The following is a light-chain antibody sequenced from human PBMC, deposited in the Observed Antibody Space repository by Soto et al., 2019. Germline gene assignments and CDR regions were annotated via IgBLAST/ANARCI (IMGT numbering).Light chain of an antibody. Sequence: EIVLTQSPGALSLSPGERATLSCRASQTVNDNYLAWYQQKPGQAPRLLIYGASTRATGIPDRFSGSGSGTDFTLTISRLEPEDFAVYYCQQYGGSPRVSFGGGTKVEIK. CDR2: GAS. J-gene: IGKJ4*01. CDR3: QQYGGSPRVS. V-gene: IGKV3-20*01. CDR1: QTVNDNY.